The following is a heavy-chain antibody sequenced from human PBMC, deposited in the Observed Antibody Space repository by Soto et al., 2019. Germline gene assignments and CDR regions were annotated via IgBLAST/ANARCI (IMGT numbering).Heavy chain of an antibody. Sequence: QVQLVQSGAEVKKPGSSVKVSCKASGGTFSSYAISWLRPAPGQGLEWLGGIIPLFGTANYAKKFQGRVTITADESTSTADMELSSVRTEDTAVYYCARDRGEVGATTVWFDSWGQGTQVTVSS. D-gene: IGHD1-26*01. V-gene: IGHV1-69*12. J-gene: IGHJ5*01. CDR1: GGTFSSYA. CDR3: ARDRGEVGATTVWFDS. CDR2: IIPLFGTA.